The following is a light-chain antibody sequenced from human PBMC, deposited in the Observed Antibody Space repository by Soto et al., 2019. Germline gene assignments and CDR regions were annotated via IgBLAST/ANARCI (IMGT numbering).Light chain of an antibody. V-gene: IGLV4-69*01. CDR1: SGHSSYA. J-gene: IGLJ2*01. CDR2: LYSDGSH. CDR3: QTWGTGFQV. Sequence: QAVVTQSPSASASLGASVKLTCTLSSGHSSYAIAWHQQHPEKGPRYLMKLYSDGSHNKGDGIPDRFSGSSSGAERYLTISSLQSEDEADYYCQTWGTGFQVFGGGTKLTVL.